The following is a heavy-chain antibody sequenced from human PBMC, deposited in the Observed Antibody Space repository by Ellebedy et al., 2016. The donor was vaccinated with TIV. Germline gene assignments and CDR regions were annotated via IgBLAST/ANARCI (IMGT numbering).Heavy chain of an antibody. CDR1: GYGFSNYA. D-gene: IGHD6-19*01. CDR2: INTDNGNT. J-gene: IGHJ6*03. Sequence: ASVKVSCKASGYGFSNYAMHWVRQAPGQRLEWMGWINTDNGNTKYSQKFQGRVTITRDTSASTAYMELSSLTSEDTAVYYCARDKQWQDIYYHYYYYMDVWGKGTTVTVSS. CDR3: ARDKQWQDIYYHYYYYMDV. V-gene: IGHV1-3*04.